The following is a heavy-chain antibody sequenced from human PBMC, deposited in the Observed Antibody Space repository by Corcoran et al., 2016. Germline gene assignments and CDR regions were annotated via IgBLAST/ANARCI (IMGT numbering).Heavy chain of an antibody. CDR2: ISSSSSYI. V-gene: IGHV3-21*01. Sequence: EVQLVESGGGLVKPGGSLRLSCAASGFTFSSYSMNWVRQAPGQGLAWVSSISSSSSYISYADSVKGRLTFAGANAKNSLYLQMNSLRAEDTAVYYWASGGRRYSYNWFDPWGPGTLVTVSS. J-gene: IGHJ5*02. CDR1: GFTFSSYS. CDR3: ASGGRRYSYNWFDP. D-gene: IGHD3-16*01.